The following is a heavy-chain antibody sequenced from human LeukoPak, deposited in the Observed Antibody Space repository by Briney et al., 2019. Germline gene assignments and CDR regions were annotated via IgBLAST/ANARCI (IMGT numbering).Heavy chain of an antibody. V-gene: IGHV4-4*07. J-gene: IGHJ5*02. Sequence: SSETLPLTCTVSGGSISSYYWSWIRQPPGKGLEWIGRIYTSGSTNYNPSLKSRVTMSVDTSKNQFSLKLSSVTAADTAVYYCARDRAGYCSGGSCYPTDNWFDPWGQGTLVTVSS. CDR1: GGSISSYY. CDR2: IYTSGST. D-gene: IGHD2-15*01. CDR3: ARDRAGYCSGGSCYPTDNWFDP.